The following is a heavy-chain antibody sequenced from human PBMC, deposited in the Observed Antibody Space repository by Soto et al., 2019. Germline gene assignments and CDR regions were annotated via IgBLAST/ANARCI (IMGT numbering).Heavy chain of an antibody. J-gene: IGHJ4*02. D-gene: IGHD3-16*02. V-gene: IGHV3-33*01. CDR2: IWHDGSEI. CDR1: GSIFIGYG. CDR3: ARDREGNWGSYRYDY. Sequence: SLRLSCVVPGSIFIGYGMHWVRQAPGKGLEWVAVIWHDGSEIYYADSVKGRFTISRDNAKNSLYLQMNSLRAEDTAVYYCARDREGNWGSYRYDYWGQGTLVTVSS.